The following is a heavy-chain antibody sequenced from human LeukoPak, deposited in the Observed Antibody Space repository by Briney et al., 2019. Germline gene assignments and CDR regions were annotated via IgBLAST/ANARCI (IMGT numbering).Heavy chain of an antibody. J-gene: IGHJ5*02. CDR2: MNYNSGNT. D-gene: IGHD1-1*01. V-gene: IGHV1-8*01. CDR1: GYTFTSFD. CDR3: ARVKYNWNDIFENWFDP. Sequence: ASVKVSCKASGYTFTSFDINWVRQATGQELEWMGWMNYNSGNTGYAQKFQGRVIMTRNISISTAYMELSSLRSEDSAVYYCARVKYNWNDIFENWFDPWGQGTLVTVSS.